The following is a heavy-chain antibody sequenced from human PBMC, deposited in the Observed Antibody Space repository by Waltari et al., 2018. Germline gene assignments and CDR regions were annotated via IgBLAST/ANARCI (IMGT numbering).Heavy chain of an antibody. V-gene: IGHV3-23*01. D-gene: IGHD3-3*01. CDR3: ARYNIWSGYYYPDY. CDR1: GFTFGSYA. J-gene: IGHJ4*02. Sequence: EVQLLDSGGGLVQPGGSLRLSCVVSGFTFGSYAMSWVRQAPDNGLGWVSAITSSGDNTYYADSVKGRFTISRDNSKNTLYLQMNSLRAEDTAVYYCARYNIWSGYYYPDYWSQGTQVTVS. CDR2: ITSSGDNT.